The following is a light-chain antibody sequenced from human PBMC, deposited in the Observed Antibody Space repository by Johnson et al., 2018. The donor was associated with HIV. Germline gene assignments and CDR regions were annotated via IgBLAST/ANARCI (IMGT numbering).Light chain of an antibody. CDR1: SSNIGNNY. CDR3: GTWDSSLSSYV. CDR2: DNN. Sequence: QSVLTQPPSVSAAPGQKVTISCSGSSSNIGNNYVSWYQQLPGTAPKLLIYDNNRRPSGTPDRFSGSKSGTSATLGFTGLQTGDEADYYCGTWDSSLSSYVFGTGTKVTVL. J-gene: IGLJ1*01. V-gene: IGLV1-51*01.